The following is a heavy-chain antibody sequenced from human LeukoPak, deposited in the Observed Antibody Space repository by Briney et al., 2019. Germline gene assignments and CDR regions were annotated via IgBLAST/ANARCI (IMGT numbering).Heavy chain of an antibody. J-gene: IGHJ4*02. D-gene: IGHD3-22*01. CDR2: IYSGGST. CDR3: AKDSSGYYYLFDY. CDR1: GFTFSSNY. Sequence: GGSLRLSCAASGFTFSSNYMRWVRQAPGKGLEWVSVIYSGGSTYYADAVTRRFTISTDNSKNTLYLPMNSLRAEDTAVYYCAKDSSGYYYLFDYWGEGTLVTVSS. V-gene: IGHV3-53*01.